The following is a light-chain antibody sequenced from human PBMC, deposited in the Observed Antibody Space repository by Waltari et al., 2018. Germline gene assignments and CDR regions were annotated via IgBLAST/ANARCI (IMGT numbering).Light chain of an antibody. V-gene: IGLV2-14*03. Sequence: QSALTQPPSVSGSPGQSITISSTGTTTDVCRYNSVSWYQHYPDKAPKLMIYDVTNRPSGVSNRFSGSKSGNTASLTISGLQPEDEADYYCASYIPGSTLVFGGGTKLAVL. CDR1: TTDVCRYNS. CDR3: ASYIPGSTLV. CDR2: DVT. J-gene: IGLJ3*02.